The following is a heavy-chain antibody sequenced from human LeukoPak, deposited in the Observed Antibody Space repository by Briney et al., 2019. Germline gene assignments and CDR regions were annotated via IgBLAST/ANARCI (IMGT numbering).Heavy chain of an antibody. CDR2: ISDRGDST. Sequence: GGSLRLTCAASGFTFSSYEMNWVRQAPGKGLEWVSVISDRGDSTRYADSVKGRFTISRDSSKNTLYLQMNSLRGEDTAVYYCAKGRWGLTINNFDIWGQGTMVTVSS. J-gene: IGHJ3*02. CDR1: GFTFSSYE. CDR3: AKGRWGLTINNFDI. V-gene: IGHV3-23*01. D-gene: IGHD3-9*01.